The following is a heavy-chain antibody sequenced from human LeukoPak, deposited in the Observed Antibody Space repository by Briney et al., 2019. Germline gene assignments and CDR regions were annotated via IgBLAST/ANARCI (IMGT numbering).Heavy chain of an antibody. J-gene: IGHJ4*02. Sequence: PSETLSLNCTVYGGSISSYYWSWIRQPPGKGLEWIGYIYYSGSTNYNPSLKSRVTISVDTSKNQFSLKLSSVTAADTAVYYCARQGPMTTVDYWGQGTLVTVSS. CDR2: IYYSGST. V-gene: IGHV4-59*01. CDR1: GGSISSYY. D-gene: IGHD4-11*01. CDR3: ARQGPMTTVDY.